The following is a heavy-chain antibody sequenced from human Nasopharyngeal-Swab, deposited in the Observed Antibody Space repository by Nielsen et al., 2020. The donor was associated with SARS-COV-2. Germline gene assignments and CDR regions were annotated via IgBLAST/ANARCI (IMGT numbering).Heavy chain of an antibody. CDR1: GFTFSSYS. CDR2: ISSSSSYI. CDR3: AKDTSGSYSHFDY. D-gene: IGHD1-26*01. Sequence: GGSLRLSCAASGFTFSSYSMNWVRQAPGKGLEWVSSISSSSSYIYYADSVKGRFTISRDNAKNSLYLQMNSLRAEDTALYYCAKDTSGSYSHFDYWGQGTLVTVSS. J-gene: IGHJ4*02. V-gene: IGHV3-21*04.